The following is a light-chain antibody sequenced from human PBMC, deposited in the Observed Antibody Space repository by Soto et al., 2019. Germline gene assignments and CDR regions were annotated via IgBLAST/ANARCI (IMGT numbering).Light chain of an antibody. CDR2: DVN. Sequence: QSALTQPASVSGSPGQSITISCTGTSSDVGAYNFVSWYQQHPGKAPKLMIYDVNNRPSGVSNRFSGSKSGNTASLTISGLQAEDEADYYCSSYTVSIVEVFGTGTKLTVL. CDR1: SSDVGAYNF. V-gene: IGLV2-14*03. CDR3: SSYTVSIVEV. J-gene: IGLJ1*01.